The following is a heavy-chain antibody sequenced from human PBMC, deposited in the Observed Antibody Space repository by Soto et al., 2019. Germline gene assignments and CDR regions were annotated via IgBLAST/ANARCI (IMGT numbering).Heavy chain of an antibody. D-gene: IGHD2-15*01. V-gene: IGHV1-8*01. CDR1: GYTFTSYD. J-gene: IGHJ6*02. Sequence: ASVKVSCKASGYTFTSYDINWVRQATGQGLEWMGWMDPNSGNTGYAQKFQGRVTMTRNTSISTAYMELSSLRSEDTAVYYCARGDCSGGSCYSYYGMDVWGQGTTVTVSS. CDR3: ARGDCSGGSCYSYYGMDV. CDR2: MDPNSGNT.